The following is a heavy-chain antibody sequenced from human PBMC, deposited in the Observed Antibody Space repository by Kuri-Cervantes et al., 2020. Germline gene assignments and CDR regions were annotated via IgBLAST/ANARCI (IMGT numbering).Heavy chain of an antibody. Sequence: SVNVSCKASGGTFSSYAISWVRQAPGQGLEWMGGIIPIFGTANYAQKFQGRVTITADESTSTAYMELSSLRSEDTAVYYCARDRRRPYCSGGSCYSGGWFDPWGQGTLVPSP. J-gene: IGHJ5*02. D-gene: IGHD2-15*01. V-gene: IGHV1-69*13. CDR2: IIPIFGTA. CDR3: ARDRRRPYCSGGSCYSGGWFDP. CDR1: GGTFSSYA.